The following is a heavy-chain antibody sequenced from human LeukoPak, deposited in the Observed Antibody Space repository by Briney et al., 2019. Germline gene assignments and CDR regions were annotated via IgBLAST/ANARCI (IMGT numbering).Heavy chain of an antibody. CDR1: GFTFSGYE. D-gene: IGHD3-9*01. CDR3: AKFSSNYDILTGYYSPYY. Sequence: GGSLRLSCAASGFTFSGYEMSWVRQAPGKGLEWVSAISGSGGSTYYADSVKGRFTISRDNSKNTLYLQMNSLRAEDTAVYYCAKFSSNYDILTGYYSPYYWGQGTLVTVSS. CDR2: ISGSGGST. J-gene: IGHJ4*02. V-gene: IGHV3-23*01.